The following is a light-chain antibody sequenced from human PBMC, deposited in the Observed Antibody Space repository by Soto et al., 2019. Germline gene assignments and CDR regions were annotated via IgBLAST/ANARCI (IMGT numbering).Light chain of an antibody. Sequence: ESVLTQYPGTLSLSPGERATLSCRASKSVDKSYIAWYQQKPGQAPRLLIYGASSRATGIPDRFSGSGSGTDFTLTISRLEPEDFAVYYCQQYDISYTFGQGTKVEIK. CDR1: KSVDKSY. CDR2: GAS. CDR3: QQYDISYT. V-gene: IGKV3-20*01. J-gene: IGKJ2*01.